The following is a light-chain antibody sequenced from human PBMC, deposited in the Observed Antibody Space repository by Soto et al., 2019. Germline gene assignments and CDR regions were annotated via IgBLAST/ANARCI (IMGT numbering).Light chain of an antibody. CDR3: QRSYRSIS. CDR2: AAT. V-gene: IGKV1-39*01. J-gene: IGKJ5*01. CDR1: QSISAD. Sequence: DIQMTQSPSSLFASVGDRVTITCRASQSISADLNWYQQRPGKAPSLLIYAATRLHSGVPSRFSGSGSGTDFTLTISSLQPEDFATYYCQRSYRSISFGQGTRLEMK.